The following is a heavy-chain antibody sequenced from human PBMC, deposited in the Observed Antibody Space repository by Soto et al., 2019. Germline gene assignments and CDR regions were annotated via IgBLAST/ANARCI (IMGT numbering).Heavy chain of an antibody. V-gene: IGHV3-23*01. CDR3: ASPYDYIWGSYRYPFDY. D-gene: IGHD3-16*02. CDR2: ISGSGGST. CDR1: GFTFSSYA. Sequence: PGGSLRLSCSASGFTFSSYAMSWVRQAPGKGLEWVSAISGSGGSTYYADSVKGRFTISRDNSKNTLYLQMNSLRAEDTAVYYCASPYDYIWGSYRYPFDYWGQGTLVTAPQ. J-gene: IGHJ4*02.